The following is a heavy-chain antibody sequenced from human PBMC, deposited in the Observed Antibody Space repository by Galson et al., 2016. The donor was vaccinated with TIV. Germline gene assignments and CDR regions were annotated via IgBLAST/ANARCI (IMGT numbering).Heavy chain of an antibody. J-gene: IGHJ2*01. CDR1: RGSVSSYH. Sequence: SETLSLTCSVSRGSVSSYHWTWIRQPPGKGLEWLGYIYHSGNTNYNYNPSLESRVTMSVDASRAQLSLELKSVTAADTAVYFCARAPYGENWYFDLWGRGTLVTVSS. D-gene: IGHD4-17*01. V-gene: IGHV4-4*09. CDR2: IYHSGNTNY. CDR3: ARAPYGENWYFDL.